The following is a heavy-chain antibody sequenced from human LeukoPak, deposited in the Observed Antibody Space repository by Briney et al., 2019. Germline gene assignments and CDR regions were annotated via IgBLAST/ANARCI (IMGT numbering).Heavy chain of an antibody. V-gene: IGHV5-51*01. CDR3: ARQYYDFWSGYSVGHWFDP. Sequence: GESLQISCQGSGYNFTSYWIGWARQLPGKGLEWMGIIYPGDSDTRYSPSFQGQVTISADKSISTAYLQWSSLKASDTAMYYCARQYYDFWSGYSVGHWFDPWGQGTLVTVSP. CDR2: IYPGDSDT. CDR1: GYNFTSYW. D-gene: IGHD3-3*01. J-gene: IGHJ5*02.